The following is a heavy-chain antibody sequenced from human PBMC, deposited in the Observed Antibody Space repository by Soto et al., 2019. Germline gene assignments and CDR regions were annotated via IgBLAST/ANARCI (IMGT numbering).Heavy chain of an antibody. D-gene: IGHD3-22*01. CDR2: ISGSGGST. J-gene: IGHJ4*02. V-gene: IGHV3-23*01. CDR1: GFTFSSYA. CDR3: AKGQYYYDSSGYYYNY. Sequence: GSLRLSCAASGFTFSSYAMSWVRQAPGKGLEWVSAISGSGGSTYYADSVKGRFTISRDNSKNTLYLQMNSLRAEDTAVYYCAKGQYYYDSSGYYYNYWGQGTLVTVSS.